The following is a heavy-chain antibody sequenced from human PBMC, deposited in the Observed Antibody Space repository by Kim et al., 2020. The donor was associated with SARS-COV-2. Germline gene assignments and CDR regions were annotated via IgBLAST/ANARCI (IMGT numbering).Heavy chain of an antibody. Sequence: SETLSLTCTVSGGSISSSSYYWGWIRQPPGKGLEWIGSIYYSGSTYYNPSLKSRVTISVDTSKNQFSLKLSSVTAADTAVYYCARLIDCSSTSCPRFDPWGQGTLVTVSS. V-gene: IGHV4-39*01. J-gene: IGHJ5*02. CDR1: GGSISSSSYY. CDR2: IYYSGST. CDR3: ARLIDCSSTSCPRFDP. D-gene: IGHD2-2*01.